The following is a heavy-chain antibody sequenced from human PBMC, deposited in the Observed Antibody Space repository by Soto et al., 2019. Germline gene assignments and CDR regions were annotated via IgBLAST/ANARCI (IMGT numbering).Heavy chain of an antibody. CDR1: GFTFSSYT. D-gene: IGHD4-17*01. V-gene: IGHV3-23*01. CDR3: AKSPTMTTKVVDY. CDR2: IYSSGDST. J-gene: IGHJ4*02. Sequence: EVQLLESGGDLVQPGGSLRLSCVASGFTFSSYTMTWVRQAPGKGLEWVSVIYSSGDSTYYADSVKGRFTISRDNSKNTLYLQMNSLRADDAAVYYCAKSPTMTTKVVDYWGQGTLVTVS.